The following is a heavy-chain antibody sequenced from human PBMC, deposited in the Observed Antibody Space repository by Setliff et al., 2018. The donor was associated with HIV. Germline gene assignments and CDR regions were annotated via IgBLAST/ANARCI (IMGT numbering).Heavy chain of an antibody. CDR2: IYYTGST. CDR3: ARHYNVNYYVRKDFDY. Sequence: LSLTCTVSGGSISSNNYFWGWIRQPPGKGLEWIGSIYYTGSTYYNPSLKSRVTISVDTSKNQFSLKLSSVTAADTAVYYCARHYNVNYYVRKDFDYWGQGTLVTVSS. D-gene: IGHD1-26*01. V-gene: IGHV4-39*01. CDR1: GGSISSNNYF. J-gene: IGHJ4*02.